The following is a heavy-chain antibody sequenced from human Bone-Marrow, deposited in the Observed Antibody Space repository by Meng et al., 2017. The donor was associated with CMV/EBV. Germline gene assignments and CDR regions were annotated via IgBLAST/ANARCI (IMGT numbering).Heavy chain of an antibody. Sequence: GGSLRLSCAASGFTFSSYGMHWVRQAPGKGLEWVAFIRYDGSNKYYADSVKGRFTISRDNSKNTVYLQMKSLRAEDTAIYYCAKSWSGWPYDAFDVWGQGTMVTGSS. D-gene: IGHD3-3*01. CDR3: AKSWSGWPYDAFDV. CDR2: IRYDGSNK. V-gene: IGHV3-30*02. CDR1: GFTFSSYG. J-gene: IGHJ3*01.